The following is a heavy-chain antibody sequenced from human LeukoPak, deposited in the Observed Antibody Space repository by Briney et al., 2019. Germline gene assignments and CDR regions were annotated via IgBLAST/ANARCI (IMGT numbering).Heavy chain of an antibody. CDR2: IYYSGST. J-gene: IGHJ3*02. CDR3: ARQKSKGVPFDI. V-gene: IGHV4-39*01. CDR1: GGSISSSSYY. D-gene: IGHD1-1*01. Sequence: SETLSLTCTASGGSISSSSYYWGWIRQPPGKGLEWIGSIYYSGSTYYNPSLKSRVTISVDTSKNQFSLKLSSVTAADTAVYYCARQKSKGVPFDIWGQGTMVTVSS.